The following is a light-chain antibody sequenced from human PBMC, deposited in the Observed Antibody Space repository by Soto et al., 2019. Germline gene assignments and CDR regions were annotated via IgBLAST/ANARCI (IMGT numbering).Light chain of an antibody. CDR2: GNS. J-gene: IGLJ2*01. CDR1: SSNIGAGYD. V-gene: IGLV1-40*01. CDR3: QSYDSSLSGSHVV. Sequence: QSVLTQPPSVSGAPGQRVTISCTGSSSNIGAGYDVHWYQQLPGTAPKLLIYGNSNRPSGVPDRFSGSKSGTSASLAITGLQAEDEADYYCQSYDSSLSGSHVVFGGGTTLTVL.